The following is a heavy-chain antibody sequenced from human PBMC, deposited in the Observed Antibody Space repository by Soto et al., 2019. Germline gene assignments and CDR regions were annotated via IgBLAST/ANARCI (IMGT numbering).Heavy chain of an antibody. CDR2: IKGDETTT. CDR3: ARGLYLAYGQDY. J-gene: IGHJ4*02. Sequence: EVQLVESGGGLVQPGGSLRLSCAASGFTFTNYWMHWVRQVPGKGPEWVSRIKGDETTTDYADSVKGRFTISRDNAKNTVYLQMSSLRAEDTAVYYCARGLYLAYGQDYWGQGILVTVSP. D-gene: IGHD4-17*01. V-gene: IGHV3-74*01. CDR1: GFTFTNYW.